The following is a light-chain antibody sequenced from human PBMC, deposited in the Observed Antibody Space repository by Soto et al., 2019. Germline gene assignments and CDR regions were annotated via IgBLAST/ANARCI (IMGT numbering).Light chain of an antibody. CDR1: QSISSW. CDR2: AAS. Sequence: DIQMTQSPSALSASVGDRATITCRASQSISSWLAWYQQKPGKAPKLLIYAASTLQSGVPSRFSGSGSGTEFTLTISSLQPDDFATYYCQHSYSYSAAFGQGTEVDI. CDR3: QHSYSYSAA. V-gene: IGKV1-5*01. J-gene: IGKJ1*01.